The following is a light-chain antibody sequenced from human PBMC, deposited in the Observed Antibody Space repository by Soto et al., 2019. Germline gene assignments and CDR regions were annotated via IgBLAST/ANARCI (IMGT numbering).Light chain of an antibody. V-gene: IGLV1-40*01. CDR3: QSHESSLSDYV. Sequence: QSVLAQPPSVSGAPGQRVTISCTGSSSNIGAGYDVHWYQQLPGTAPKLLIYGNSNRPSGVPDRFSGSKSGTSASLAITGLQAEDEADFYCQSHESSLSDYVFGTGTKVT. CDR2: GNS. CDR1: SSNIGAGYD. J-gene: IGLJ1*01.